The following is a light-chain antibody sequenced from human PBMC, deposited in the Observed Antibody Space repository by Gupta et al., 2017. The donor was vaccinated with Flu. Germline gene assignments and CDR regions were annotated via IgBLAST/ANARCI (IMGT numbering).Light chain of an antibody. J-gene: IGLJ1*01. CDR2: RDS. CDR1: NIGSKN. Sequence: SYELTQALSVAAALGQTARITCGGNNIGSKNVHWYQQKPGQAPVLVIYRDSNRPSGIPERFSGSNSGNTATLTISRAQAGDEADYYCQVWDSSTAWDVFGTGTKVTVL. CDR3: QVWDSSTAWDV. V-gene: IGLV3-9*01.